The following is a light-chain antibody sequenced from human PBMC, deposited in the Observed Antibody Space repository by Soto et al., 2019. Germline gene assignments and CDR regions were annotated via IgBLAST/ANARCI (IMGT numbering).Light chain of an antibody. V-gene: IGKV3-20*01. CDR1: QTISRDD. J-gene: IGKJ3*01. CDR3: YQYYTSPHT. Sequence: EIVLTQSPGPLSLSPGETATLSCRTSQTISRDDLAWYQQRPGQAPRLLVSATSRRATGIPDRFYGYVSGTDFTLTISSLEPEDFGVYYCYQYYTSPHTFGPGTIVDIK. CDR2: ATS.